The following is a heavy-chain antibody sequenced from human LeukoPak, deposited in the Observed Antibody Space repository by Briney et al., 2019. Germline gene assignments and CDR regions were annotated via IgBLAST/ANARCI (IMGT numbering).Heavy chain of an antibody. J-gene: IGHJ4*02. D-gene: IGHD6-19*01. CDR2: IWYDGSNK. CDR3: AREDPPERGYSSGWYGY. Sequence: PGGSLRLSCAASGFTFSRYGMHWVRQAPGKGLEWGAVIWYDGSNKYYADSVKGRFTISRDNSKNTLYLQMNSLRAEDTAVYYCAREDPPERGYSSGWYGYWGQGTLVTVSS. CDR1: GFTFSRYG. V-gene: IGHV3-33*01.